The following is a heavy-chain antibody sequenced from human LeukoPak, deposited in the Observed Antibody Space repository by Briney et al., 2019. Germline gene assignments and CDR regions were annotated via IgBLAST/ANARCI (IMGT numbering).Heavy chain of an antibody. J-gene: IGHJ4*02. CDR1: GGSFSGYY. D-gene: IGHD3-3*01. CDR2: INHIGST. Sequence: SETLSLTCAVYGGSFSGYYWSWIRQPPGKGLEWIGEINHIGSTNYNPSLKSRVTISVDTSKHQFSLKLSSVTAADTAVYYCARGKPRYDFWSGYYRLAFDYWGQGTLVTVSS. CDR3: ARGKPRYDFWSGYYRLAFDY. V-gene: IGHV4-34*01.